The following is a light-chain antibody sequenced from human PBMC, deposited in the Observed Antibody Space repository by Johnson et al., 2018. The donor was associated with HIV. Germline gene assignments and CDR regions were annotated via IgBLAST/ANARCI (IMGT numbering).Light chain of an antibody. CDR2: DTN. J-gene: IGLJ1*01. V-gene: IGLV1-51*01. CDR1: SSNIGNNY. CDR3: GTLDSSLGAHYV. Sequence: QSVLTQPPSVSAAPGQKVTISCSGSSSNIGNNYVSWYQQLPGTAPKLLIYDTNKRPSGIPDRFSASKSGTSATLDITGLQTGDEADYYCGTLDSSLGAHYVFGTGTKVTVL.